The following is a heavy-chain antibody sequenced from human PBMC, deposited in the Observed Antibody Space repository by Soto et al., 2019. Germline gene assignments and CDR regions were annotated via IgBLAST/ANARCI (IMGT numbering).Heavy chain of an antibody. V-gene: IGHV4-59*02. CDR3: ARSYYDSTGFAVDP. Sequence: QMQLQASGPGLVKPSEPLSLTCNVSGASVSHGYWSWIRQPPGKGLEWIGFMYLGGSFNYNPSLTSRATISVETSKHQFSMKLTSVTASDTAVYYCARSYYDSTGFAVDPWGQGTLVTVSS. CDR1: GASVSHGY. CDR2: MYLGGSF. J-gene: IGHJ5*02. D-gene: IGHD3-22*01.